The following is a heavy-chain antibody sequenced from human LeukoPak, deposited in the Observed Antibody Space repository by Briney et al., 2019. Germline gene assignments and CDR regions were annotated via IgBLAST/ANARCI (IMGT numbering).Heavy chain of an antibody. Sequence: PGRSLRLSCAASGFTFSSYAMHWVRQAPGKGLEWVAVISYDGSNKYYADSVKGRFTISRDNSKNTLYLQMNSLRAEDTAVYYCARDMPSYYYDSSGHAGLDAFDIWGQGTMVTVSS. CDR1: GFTFSSYA. J-gene: IGHJ3*02. CDR3: ARDMPSYYYDSSGHAGLDAFDI. CDR2: ISYDGSNK. V-gene: IGHV3-30*04. D-gene: IGHD3-22*01.